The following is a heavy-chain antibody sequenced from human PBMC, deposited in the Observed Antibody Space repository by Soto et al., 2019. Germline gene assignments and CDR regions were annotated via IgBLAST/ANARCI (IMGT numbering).Heavy chain of an antibody. J-gene: IGHJ2*01. CDR3: VRYSRTLGWCFDL. V-gene: IGHV3-73*02. CDR1: GFTFSDSA. Sequence: EVQLVESGGGLVQPGGSLKLSCAASGFTFSDSAMHWVRQASGEGLEWLGRIRSKGNNYATEYGASLKGRFTISRDDSKRKTYLQMSNLNTENPAEYYCVRYSRTLGWCFDLWGRGTLVTVTS. D-gene: IGHD2-21*01. CDR2: IRSKGNNYAT.